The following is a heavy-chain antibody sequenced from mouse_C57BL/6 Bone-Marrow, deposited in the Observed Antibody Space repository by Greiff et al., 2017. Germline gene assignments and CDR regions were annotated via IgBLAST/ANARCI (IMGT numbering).Heavy chain of an antibody. CDR3: AWWIYGYYDYAMDY. CDR2: ISSGSSTI. Sequence: EVQGVESGGGLVKPGGSLKLSCAASGFTFSDYGMHWVRQAPEKGLEWVAYISSGSSTIYYADTVKGRFTISRDNAKNTLFLQMTRLRSEDTAMYYCAWWIYGYYDYAMDYWGQGTSVTVSS. J-gene: IGHJ4*01. V-gene: IGHV5-17*01. D-gene: IGHD2-3*01. CDR1: GFTFSDYG.